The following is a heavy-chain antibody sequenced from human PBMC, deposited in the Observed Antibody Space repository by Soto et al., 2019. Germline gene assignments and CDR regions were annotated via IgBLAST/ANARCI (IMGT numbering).Heavy chain of an antibody. CDR3: ARNVCSGGSCYYYGMDV. D-gene: IGHD2-15*01. CDR1: GGTFSSYT. Sequence: QVQLVQSGAEVKKPGSSVKVSCKASGGTFSSYTISWVRQAPGRGLEWMGRIIPILGIANYAQKFQGRVTITADKSTSTAYMELSSLRSEDTAVYYCARNVCSGGSCYYYGMDVWGQGTTVTVSS. CDR2: IIPILGIA. V-gene: IGHV1-69*02. J-gene: IGHJ6*02.